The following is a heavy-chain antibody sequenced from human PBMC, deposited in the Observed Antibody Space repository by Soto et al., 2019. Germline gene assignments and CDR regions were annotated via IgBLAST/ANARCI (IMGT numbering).Heavy chain of an antibody. CDR2: IYPGDSDT. CDR1: GNSFTSYW. D-gene: IGHD2-8*01. J-gene: IGHJ5*02. Sequence: PXESLKVSCTCAGNSFTSYWIGLVLQMPGKGLEWMGIIYPGDSDTRYSPSFQGQVTISANKSITTAYLQWSSLKASDTAMYYCARGYCTNTICDPWFDPWGQGTLVTVSS. V-gene: IGHV5-51*01. CDR3: ARGYCTNTICDPWFDP.